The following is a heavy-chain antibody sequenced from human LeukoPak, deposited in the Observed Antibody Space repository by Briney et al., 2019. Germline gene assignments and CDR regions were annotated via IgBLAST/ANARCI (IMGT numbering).Heavy chain of an antibody. Sequence: GRSLRLSCTASGFTFSNYGMHWVHQAPGKGLEWVAVISYVGSNKYYADSVKGRFTVSRDNSKNTLFLQMNSLRAEDTAVYYCAKVSPGTRAFDIWGQGTMVTVSS. CDR2: ISYVGSNK. D-gene: IGHD2-2*01. CDR1: GFTFSNYG. V-gene: IGHV3-30*18. J-gene: IGHJ3*02. CDR3: AKVSPGTRAFDI.